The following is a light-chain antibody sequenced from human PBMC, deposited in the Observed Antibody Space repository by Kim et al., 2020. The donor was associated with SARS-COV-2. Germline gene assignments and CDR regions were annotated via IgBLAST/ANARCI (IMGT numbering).Light chain of an antibody. Sequence: QSALAQPGSVSGSPGQSITISCTGSSSDVGRYNYVTWYQQHPGKAPKLILYDVSDRPSGVSDRFSGSKSGNTASLTISGLQVEDEADYYCSSFTTTSSSTLVLGTGTKVTVL. V-gene: IGLV2-14*03. CDR2: DVS. CDR3: SSFTTTSSSTLV. CDR1: SSDVGRYNY. J-gene: IGLJ1*01.